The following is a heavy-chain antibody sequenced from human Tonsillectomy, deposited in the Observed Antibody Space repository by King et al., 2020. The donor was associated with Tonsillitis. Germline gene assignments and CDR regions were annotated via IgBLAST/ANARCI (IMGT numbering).Heavy chain of an antibody. V-gene: IGHV3-21*01. Sequence: VQLVESGGGLGKPGGSLTLSCATSGLTFSNHHMNWVRQPPGKGLEWVSSISTTSNYKYYADSVKGRFTISRDNAKNTLFLQMDSLRGEDAAVYYCAKDKGAGVYDSSRGAFDIWGQGTMVTVSP. CDR1: GLTFSNHH. CDR3: AKDKGAGVYDSSRGAFDI. J-gene: IGHJ3*02. D-gene: IGHD3-22*01. CDR2: ISTTSNYK.